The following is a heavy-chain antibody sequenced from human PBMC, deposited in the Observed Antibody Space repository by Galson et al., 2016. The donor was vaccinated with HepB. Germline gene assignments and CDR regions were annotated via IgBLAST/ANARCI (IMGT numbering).Heavy chain of an antibody. CDR1: GYTFTTYW. J-gene: IGHJ5*02. CDR3: ARHPTPIVVVTTNRLDT. V-gene: IGHV5-10-1*01. D-gene: IGHD2-21*02. CDR2: IDPGDSYT. Sequence: QSGAEVKKPGESLRISCKASGYTFTTYWISWVRQMPGKGLEWIGRIDPGDSYTNYSPSFQGHVTISADKSFSTAYLQWSSLKASDTAMYFCARHPTPIVVVTTNRLDTWGQGTLVTVSS.